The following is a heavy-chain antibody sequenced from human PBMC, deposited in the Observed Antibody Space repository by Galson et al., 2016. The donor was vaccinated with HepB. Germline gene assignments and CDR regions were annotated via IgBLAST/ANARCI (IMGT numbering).Heavy chain of an antibody. J-gene: IGHJ5*02. Sequence: TLSLTCTVSNGSISSGAYYWSWIRQHPGKGLEWLGHIYYIGNTYSNPSLKSRVTISLDTSKNQFSLNLSSVTAADTAVYYCARVRGLQLTGGGWFDPWGQGTLVSVSS. CDR1: NGSISSGAYY. CDR2: IYYIGNT. V-gene: IGHV4-31*03. CDR3: ARVRGLQLTGGGWFDP. D-gene: IGHD6-13*01.